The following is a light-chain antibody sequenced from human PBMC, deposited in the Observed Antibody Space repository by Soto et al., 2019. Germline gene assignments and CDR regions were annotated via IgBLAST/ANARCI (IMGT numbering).Light chain of an antibody. V-gene: IGKV3-15*01. CDR1: QSVRSN. CDR2: GAS. Sequence: EVELTQSPDILYVSPGETATLSCRASQSVRSNLDWYQQKPGQAPMLLIYGASTRATGIPARFSGSGSGREFPLTISSMQSEDFGLYYCQQYNIWPPLTFGGGTKVEIK. CDR3: QQYNIWPPLT. J-gene: IGKJ4*01.